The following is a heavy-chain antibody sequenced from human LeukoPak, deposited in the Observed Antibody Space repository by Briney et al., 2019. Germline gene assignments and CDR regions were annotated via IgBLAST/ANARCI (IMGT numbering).Heavy chain of an antibody. CDR3: AKAWGGDYGDYAGDF. V-gene: IGHV3-30*18. Sequence: QAGRSLRLSCAAYGFNLNYNGMNWVRQAPGKGLEGAAFISYDGGNKYYAESVKGRFTIFRDNSKNTLYLQMNNLRAEDTAVYFCAKAWGGDYGDYAGDFWGQGTLVTVSS. J-gene: IGHJ4*02. D-gene: IGHD4-17*01. CDR1: GFNLNYNG. CDR2: ISYDGGNK.